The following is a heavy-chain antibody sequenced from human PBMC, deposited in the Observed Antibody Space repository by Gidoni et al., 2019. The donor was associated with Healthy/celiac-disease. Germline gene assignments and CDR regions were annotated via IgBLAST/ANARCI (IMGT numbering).Heavy chain of an antibody. Sequence: VQLQQSGPGLVKPSQTLSLTCAISGDSVSSHHPAWHWIRKSPAIGLEWMGRTYSLAKWYNDYSVSVKSRITINPDTSKNQFSLQLNSVTPEDTAVYYCARDGTGVGAYYYDSSGSFDYWGKGTLVTVSS. D-gene: IGHD3-22*01. CDR3: ARDGTGVGAYYYDSSGSFDY. CDR2: TYSLAKWYN. CDR1: GDSVSSHHPA. J-gene: IGHJ4*02. V-gene: IGHV6-1*01.